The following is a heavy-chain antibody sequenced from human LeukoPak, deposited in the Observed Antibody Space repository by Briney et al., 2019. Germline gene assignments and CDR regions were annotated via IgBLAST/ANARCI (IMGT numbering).Heavy chain of an antibody. CDR2: ISAYNGNT. V-gene: IGHV1-18*01. Sequence: ASVKVSCKASGYTFTSYGISWVRQAPGQGLEWMGWISAYNGNTNYAQKFQGRVTITADESTSTAYMELSSLRSEDTAVYYCARDLRAKTYYYDSSGYYPYFQHWGQGTLVTVSS. J-gene: IGHJ1*01. CDR3: ARDLRAKTYYYDSSGYYPYFQH. D-gene: IGHD3-22*01. CDR1: GYTFTSYG.